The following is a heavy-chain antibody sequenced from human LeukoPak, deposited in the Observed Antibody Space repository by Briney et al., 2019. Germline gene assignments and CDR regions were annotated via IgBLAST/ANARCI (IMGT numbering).Heavy chain of an antibody. CDR3: TTELAVAGT. CDR1: GFTFSTYA. J-gene: IGHJ4*02. CDR2: IKSKTDGGTT. D-gene: IGHD6-19*01. V-gene: IGHV3-15*01. Sequence: GGSLRLSCAASGFTFSTYAMSWVRQAPRKGLEWVGRIKSKTDGGTTDYAAPVKGRFTISRDDSKNTLYLQMNSLKTEDTAVYYCTTELAVAGTWGQGTLVTVSS.